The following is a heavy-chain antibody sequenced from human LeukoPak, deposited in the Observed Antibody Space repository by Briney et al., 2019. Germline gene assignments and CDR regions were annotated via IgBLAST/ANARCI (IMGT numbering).Heavy chain of an antibody. D-gene: IGHD6-13*01. CDR1: GYTFTSYG. V-gene: IGHV1-69*05. J-gene: IGHJ4*02. CDR3: ARVSPPYIAAAEFDY. CDR2: IIPIFGTA. Sequence: SVKVSCKASGYTFTSYGISWVRQAPGQGLEWMGGIIPIFGTANYAQKFQGRVTITTDESTSTAYMELSSLRSEDTAVYYCARVSPPYIAAAEFDYWGQGTLVTVSS.